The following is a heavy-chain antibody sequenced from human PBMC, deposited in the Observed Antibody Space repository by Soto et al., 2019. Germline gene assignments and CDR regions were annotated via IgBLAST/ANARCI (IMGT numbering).Heavy chain of an antibody. V-gene: IGHV3-23*01. D-gene: IGHD1-7*01. CDR1: GFSFSTYA. Sequence: GSLRLSCAASGFSFSTYAMGWVRQAPGKGLEWVSAISGSGSATYYADPVKGRFTISRDNSKDTLYLQMNSLRAGDTAVYYCAKGIKGTGTNVIYDSWGQGSLVTLSS. CDR2: ISGSGSAT. J-gene: IGHJ4*02. CDR3: AKGIKGTGTNVIYDS.